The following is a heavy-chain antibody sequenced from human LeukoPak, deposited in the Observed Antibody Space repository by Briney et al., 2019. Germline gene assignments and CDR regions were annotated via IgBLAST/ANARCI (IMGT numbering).Heavy chain of an antibody. CDR1: GYTFTGYY. J-gene: IGHJ5*02. CDR3: AREEYSSSSNNWFDP. V-gene: IGHV1-2*02. CDR2: INPNGGGT. Sequence: ASVKVSCKASGYTFTGYYMHWVRQAPGQGLEWMGWINPNGGGTNYAQKFQGRVTMTRDTSISTAYMELSRLRSDDTAVYYCAREEYSSSSNNWFDPWGQGTLVTVSS. D-gene: IGHD6-6*01.